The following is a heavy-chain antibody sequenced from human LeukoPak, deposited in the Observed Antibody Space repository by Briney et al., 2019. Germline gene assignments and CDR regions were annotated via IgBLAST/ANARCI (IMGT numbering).Heavy chain of an antibody. V-gene: IGHV3-7*01. CDR3: SRCEDY. CDR2: ISDDGGRI. CDR1: GFTFSRYW. Sequence: GGSLRLSCAASGFTFSRYWMSWVRQAPGKGLEWVASISDDGGRILYVDSVNGRFTISRDNAKNSLYLQMKNLRGEDTAMYYCSRCEDYWGQGTLVSVSS. J-gene: IGHJ4*02.